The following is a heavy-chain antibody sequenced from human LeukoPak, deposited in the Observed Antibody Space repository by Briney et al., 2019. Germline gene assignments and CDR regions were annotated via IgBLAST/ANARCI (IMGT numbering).Heavy chain of an antibody. Sequence: ETLSLTCTVSGGSISSYYWSWIRQPAGKGLEWIGRIYTSGSTNYNPSLKSRVTMSVDTSKNQFSLKLSSVTAADTAVYYCAREGYYDSSGYPDYWGQGTLVTVSS. CDR1: GGSISSYY. CDR2: IYTSGST. J-gene: IGHJ4*02. D-gene: IGHD3-22*01. V-gene: IGHV4-4*07. CDR3: AREGYYDSSGYPDY.